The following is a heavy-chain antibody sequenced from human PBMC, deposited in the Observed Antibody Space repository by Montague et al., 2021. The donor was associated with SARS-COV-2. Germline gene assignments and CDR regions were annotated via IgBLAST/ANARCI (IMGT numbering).Heavy chain of an antibody. J-gene: IGHJ4*02. CDR1: GFTFSSYA. Sequence: SLRLSCAVSGFTFSSYAMSWVRQAPGKGLEWVSVISGSGGSTYYVDSVKGRFTISRDNSKNTLYLQMNSLRAEDTAVYYCAKGLSSGSYYSSYFDYWGQGTLVTVSS. D-gene: IGHD3-10*01. CDR3: AKGLSSGSYYSSYFDY. V-gene: IGHV3-23*01. CDR2: ISGSGGST.